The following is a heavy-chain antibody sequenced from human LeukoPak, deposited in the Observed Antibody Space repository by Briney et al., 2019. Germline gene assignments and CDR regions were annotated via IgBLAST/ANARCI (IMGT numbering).Heavy chain of an antibody. D-gene: IGHD3-9*01. J-gene: IGHJ4*02. V-gene: IGHV3-30*02. CDR1: GFTFSSYG. CDR2: IRYDGSNK. Sequence: SGGSLRLSCAASGFTFSSYGMHWVRQAPGKGLEWVAFIRYDGSNKYYADSVKGRFTISRDNSKNTLYLQMNSLRAEDTAVYYCAKGEYYDILIGYSPFDYWGQGTLVTVSS. CDR3: AKGEYYDILIGYSPFDY.